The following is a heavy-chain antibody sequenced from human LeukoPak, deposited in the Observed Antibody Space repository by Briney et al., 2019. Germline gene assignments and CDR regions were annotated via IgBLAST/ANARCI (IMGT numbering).Heavy chain of an antibody. J-gene: IGHJ6*02. Sequence: GASVKVSCKASGGTFSSYAISWVRQAPGQGLEWMGGIIPIFGTANYAQKFQGRVTITADESTSTAYMELSSLRSEGTAVYYCARDRVAAAGYYYYGMDVWGQGTTVTVSS. V-gene: IGHV1-69*01. D-gene: IGHD6-13*01. CDR2: IIPIFGTA. CDR3: ARDRVAAAGYYYYGMDV. CDR1: GGTFSSYA.